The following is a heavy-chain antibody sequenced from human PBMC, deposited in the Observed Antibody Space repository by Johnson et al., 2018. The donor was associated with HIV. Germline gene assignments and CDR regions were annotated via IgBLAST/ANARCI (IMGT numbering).Heavy chain of an antibody. J-gene: IGHJ3*02. D-gene: IGHD3-22*01. CDR3: ARDRYDSSGYYLKDAFDI. Sequence: VQLVESGGGVVRPGGSLRLSCAASGFTFDDYGMSWVRQVPGKGLEWVSGINWNGGSTGYADSVKGRFTISRDNAKNSLYLQMNSLRAEDTALYYCARDRYDSSGYYLKDAFDIWGQGTMVTVSS. V-gene: IGHV3-20*04. CDR1: GFTFDDYG. CDR2: INWNGGST.